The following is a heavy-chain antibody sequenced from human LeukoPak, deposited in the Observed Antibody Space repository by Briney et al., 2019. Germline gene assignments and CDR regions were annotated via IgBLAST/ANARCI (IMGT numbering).Heavy chain of an antibody. D-gene: IGHD3-9*01. Sequence: SQTLSLTCTVSAGSISSGDYYWSWIRQPPGKGLEWIGYIYYRGSTYYNPSLKSRVTISVDTSKNQFSLKLSSVTAADTAVYYCARAAILPGYYYFDYWGQGTLVTVSS. CDR1: AGSISSGDYY. CDR3: ARAAILPGYYYFDY. J-gene: IGHJ4*02. V-gene: IGHV4-30-4*01. CDR2: IYYRGST.